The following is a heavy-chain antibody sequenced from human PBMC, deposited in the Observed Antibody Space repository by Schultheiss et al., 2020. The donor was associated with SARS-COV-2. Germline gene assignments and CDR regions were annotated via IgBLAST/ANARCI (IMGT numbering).Heavy chain of an antibody. V-gene: IGHV4-39*07. J-gene: IGHJ6*02. CDR3: ARAGSVGCSSTSCSYGMDV. CDR1: GGSISSSDCN. D-gene: IGHD2-2*01. CDR2: GSKSGIT. Sequence: SETLSLTCTVSGGSISSSDCNWGWIRQPPGKGLEWIGTGSKSGITHYNPSLKSRVTILVVPSKNQFSLKLSSVTAADTAVYYCARAGSVGCSSTSCSYGMDVWGQGTTVTVSS.